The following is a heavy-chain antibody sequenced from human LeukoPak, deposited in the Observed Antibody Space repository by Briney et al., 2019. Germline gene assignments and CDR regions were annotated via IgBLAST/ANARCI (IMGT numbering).Heavy chain of an antibody. CDR3: ARGGSCSGGSCGVIYYYMDV. Sequence: SVKVSCKASGGTFSSYAISWVRQAPGQGLEWMGGIIPIFGTANYAQKFQGRVTITADESTSTAYMELSSLRSEDTAVYYCARGGSCSGGSCGVIYYYMDVWGKGTTVTVSS. V-gene: IGHV1-69*13. D-gene: IGHD2-15*01. CDR2: IIPIFGTA. CDR1: GGTFSSYA. J-gene: IGHJ6*03.